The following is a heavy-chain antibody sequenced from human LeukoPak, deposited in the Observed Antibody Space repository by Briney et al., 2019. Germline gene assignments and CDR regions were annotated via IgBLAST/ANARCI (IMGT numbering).Heavy chain of an antibody. CDR2: IYYSGST. CDR1: GGSISSYY. Sequence: PSETLSLTCTVSGGSISSYYWSWIRQPPGKGLEWIGYIYYSGSTNYNPSPKSRVTISVDTSKNQFSLKLSSVSTADTAVYYCARSPGLRFLEWPYFDYWGQGTLVTVSS. D-gene: IGHD3-3*01. V-gene: IGHV4-59*01. J-gene: IGHJ4*02. CDR3: ARSPGLRFLEWPYFDY.